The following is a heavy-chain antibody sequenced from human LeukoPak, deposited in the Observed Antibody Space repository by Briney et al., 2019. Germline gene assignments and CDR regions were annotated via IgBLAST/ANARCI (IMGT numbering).Heavy chain of an antibody. J-gene: IGHJ5*02. CDR2: ISGSGGST. Sequence: GGSLRLSCAASGFTFSSYAMSWVRQAPGKGLEWVSAISGSGGSTYYADSVKGRFTISRDNSKNTLYLQMNSLRAEDTAVYYCARDQQYHRPAGWFDPWGQGTLVIVSS. CDR3: ARDQQYHRPAGWFDP. CDR1: GFTFSSYA. V-gene: IGHV3-23*01. D-gene: IGHD1-14*01.